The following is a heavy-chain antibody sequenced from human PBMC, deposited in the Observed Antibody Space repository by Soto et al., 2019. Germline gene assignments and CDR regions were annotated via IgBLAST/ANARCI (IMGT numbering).Heavy chain of an antibody. D-gene: IGHD4-17*01. Sequence: QVQLQESGPGLVKPSETLSLTCTVSGGSISSYYWSWIRQPPGKGLEWIGYIYYSGSTNYNPSHNSRVTISVATSKNTLSFKLSSVTAADTAADYCAIRYGYYFDYWGQGTLVTVSS. CDR2: IYYSGST. CDR3: AIRYGYYFDY. CDR1: GGSISSYY. J-gene: IGHJ4*02. V-gene: IGHV4-59*08.